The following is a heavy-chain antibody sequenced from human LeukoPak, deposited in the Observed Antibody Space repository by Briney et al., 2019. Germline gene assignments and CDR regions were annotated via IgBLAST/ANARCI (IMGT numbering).Heavy chain of an antibody. V-gene: IGHV4-59*01. CDR3: SRVHTMGYYFDY. CDR2: IYYSGST. CDR1: GGSISSYY. Sequence: SETLSHTCTVSGGSISSYYWSWIRQPPGKGLESIGYIYYSGSTNYNPSLKSRVTISVDTSKNQFSLKLSSVTAADTAVYYCSRVHTMGYYFDYWGQGTLVTVSS. J-gene: IGHJ4*02. D-gene: IGHD3-3*01.